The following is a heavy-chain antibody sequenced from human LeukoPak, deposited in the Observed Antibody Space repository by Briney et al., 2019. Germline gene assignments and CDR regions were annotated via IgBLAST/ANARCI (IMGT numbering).Heavy chain of an antibody. D-gene: IGHD6-19*01. Sequence: GGSLRLSCAASGVIFSNAWMNWDRHAQGKGLEFVCRIKSKIAGGTTDYPATVKGRFTISRNDSKNMLYLQINSLKTEDTAVYYCARAPEWLIFDYWGQGTLVTVSS. V-gene: IGHV3-15*01. CDR2: IKSKIAGGTT. CDR1: GVIFSNAW. CDR3: ARAPEWLIFDY. J-gene: IGHJ4*02.